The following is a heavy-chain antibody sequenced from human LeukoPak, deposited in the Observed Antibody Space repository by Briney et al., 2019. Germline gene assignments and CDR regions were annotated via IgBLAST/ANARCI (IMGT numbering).Heavy chain of an antibody. V-gene: IGHV4-39*01. D-gene: IGHD3-16*01. CDR1: GGSISSSSYY. CDR2: MYYSGST. CDR3: ARLLIKFDY. J-gene: IGHJ4*02. Sequence: PSETLSLTCTVSGGSISSSSYYWGWVRQPPGRGLEWIGSMYYSGSTYYNPSLKSRVATSVDTSKNQFSLKLSSVTAADTAVYYCARLLIKFDYWGQGTLVTVSS.